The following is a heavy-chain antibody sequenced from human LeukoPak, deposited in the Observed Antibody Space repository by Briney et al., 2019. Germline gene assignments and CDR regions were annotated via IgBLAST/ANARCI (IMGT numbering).Heavy chain of an antibody. J-gene: IGHJ6*04. CDR3: AVDILTGYFSNGYGMDV. CDR2: IWYDGSNK. CDR1: GFTFSSYG. V-gene: IGHV3-33*01. D-gene: IGHD3-9*01. Sequence: GGSLRLSCAASGFTFSSYGMHWVRQAPGKGLEWVAVIWYDGSNKYYADSVKGRFTISRDNSKNTLYLQMNSLRAEDTAVYYCAVDILTGYFSNGYGMDVWGKRTTVTVSS.